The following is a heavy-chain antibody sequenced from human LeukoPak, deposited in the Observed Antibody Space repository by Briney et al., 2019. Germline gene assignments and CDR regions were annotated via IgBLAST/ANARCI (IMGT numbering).Heavy chain of an antibody. D-gene: IGHD6-13*01. CDR3: ARGKRGIAAPNS. Sequence: SETLSLTCAVYGGSFSGYYWSWIRQPPGKGLEWIGEINHSGSTNYNPSLKSRVTISVDTSKNQFSLKLSSVTAADTAVYYCARGKRGIAAPNSWGRGTMVTVSS. CDR2: INHSGST. J-gene: IGHJ3*01. V-gene: IGHV4-34*01. CDR1: GGSFSGYY.